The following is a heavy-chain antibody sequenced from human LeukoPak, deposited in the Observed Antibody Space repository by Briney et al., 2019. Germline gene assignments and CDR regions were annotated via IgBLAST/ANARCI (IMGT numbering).Heavy chain of an antibody. CDR2: IYYSGST. Sequence: SETLSLTCTVSGGSFSSGSYYWSWIRQPPGTGLEWIGYIYYSGSTNYNPSLKSRVTISVDTSKNQFSLKLSSVTAADTAVYYCARIFRFYDSSGYYFPFDYWGQGTLVTVSS. D-gene: IGHD3-22*01. J-gene: IGHJ4*02. V-gene: IGHV4-61*01. CDR1: GGSFSSGSYY. CDR3: ARIFRFYDSSGYYFPFDY.